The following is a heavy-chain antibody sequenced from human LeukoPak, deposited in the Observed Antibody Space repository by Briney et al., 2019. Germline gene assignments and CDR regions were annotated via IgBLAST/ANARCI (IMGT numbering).Heavy chain of an antibody. CDR1: GGSISSYY. CDR2: IYYSGST. J-gene: IGHJ4*02. CDR3: ARLSSGWYEFDY. Sequence: SETLSLTCIVSGGSISSYYWSWIRQPPGKGLEWIGCIYYSGSTDYNPSLKSRVTISVDTSKNQFSLKLSSVTAADTAVYYCARLSSGWYEFDYWGQGTLVTVSS. V-gene: IGHV4-59*01. D-gene: IGHD6-19*01.